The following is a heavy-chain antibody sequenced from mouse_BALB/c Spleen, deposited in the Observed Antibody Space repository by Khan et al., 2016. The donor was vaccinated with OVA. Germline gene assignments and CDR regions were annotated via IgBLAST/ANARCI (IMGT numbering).Heavy chain of an antibody. J-gene: IGHJ3*01. V-gene: IGHV1-4*01. CDR3: VNHGSSSAWFTY. CDR2: INPSTDYT. D-gene: IGHD1-1*01. CDR1: GYTFTSYW. Sequence: QVQLKESGAELARPGASVKMSCKASGYTFTSYWMHWVKQRPGQGLEWIGYINPSTDYTYYNQNFKDKVTLTADKSSNTAYMQLTSLTSEDSAVYYCVNHGSSSAWFTYWGQGTLVTVSA.